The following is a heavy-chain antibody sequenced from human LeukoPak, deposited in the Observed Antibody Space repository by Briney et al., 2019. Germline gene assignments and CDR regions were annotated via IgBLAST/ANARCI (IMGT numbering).Heavy chain of an antibody. J-gene: IGHJ4*02. CDR1: GFTFSDHA. V-gene: IGHV3-30*04. CDR3: AAQPCINGICYLDY. CDR2: ISYHTRDQ. D-gene: IGHD2-8*01. Sequence: GGSLRLSCTASGFTFSDHAMHWVRQAPGKGLEWVTVISYHTRDQFYADSVKGRFTVSRDNSRNILYLQMNSLRVEDSAVYYCAAQPCINGICYLDYWGQGALVTVSS.